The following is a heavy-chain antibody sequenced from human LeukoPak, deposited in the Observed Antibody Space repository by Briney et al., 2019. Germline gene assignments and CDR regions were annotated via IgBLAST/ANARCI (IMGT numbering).Heavy chain of an antibody. D-gene: IGHD3-10*01. CDR2: IYYSGST. J-gene: IGHJ5*02. CDR1: GGSISSSSYY. V-gene: IGHV4-39*01. Sequence: SETLSLTCTVSGGSISSSSYYWGWIRQPPGKGLEWIGSIYYSGSTYYNPSLKSRVTISVDTSKNQFSLKLSSVTAADTAVYYCARSLGVWFGELSSRFDPWGQGTLVTVSS. CDR3: ARSLGVWFGELSSRFDP.